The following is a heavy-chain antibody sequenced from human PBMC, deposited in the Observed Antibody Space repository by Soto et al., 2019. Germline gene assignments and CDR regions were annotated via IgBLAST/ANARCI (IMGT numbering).Heavy chain of an antibody. CDR3: TRSDHYYDSSGYYYAPPAYYGMDV. V-gene: IGHV3-49*03. J-gene: IGHJ6*02. D-gene: IGHD3-22*01. CDR2: IRSKAYGGTT. CDR1: GFTFGDYA. Sequence: GGSLRLSCTASGFTFGDYAMSWFRQAPGKGLEWVGFIRSKAYGGTTEYAASVKGRFTISRDDSKSIAYLQMNSLKTEDTAVYYCTRSDHYYDSSGYYYAPPAYYGMDVWGQGTTVIVSS.